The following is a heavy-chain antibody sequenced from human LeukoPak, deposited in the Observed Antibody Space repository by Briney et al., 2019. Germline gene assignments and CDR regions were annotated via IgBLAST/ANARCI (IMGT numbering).Heavy chain of an antibody. J-gene: IGHJ4*02. CDR1: GGAIRSHY. CDR2: IYSSGYT. Sequence: SETLSLTCTVSGGAIRSHYWNWIRQPAGKGLEWIGRIYSSGYTNDNPFLKSRITMSVDMSKNQFSLRMNSVTAADTAVYYCARGEHSVDSWGQGMLVTVSS. V-gene: IGHV4-4*07. CDR3: ARGEHSVDS. D-gene: IGHD1/OR15-1a*01.